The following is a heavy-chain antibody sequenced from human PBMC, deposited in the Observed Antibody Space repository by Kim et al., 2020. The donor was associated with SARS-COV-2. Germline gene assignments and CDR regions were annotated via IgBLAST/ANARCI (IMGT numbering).Heavy chain of an antibody. CDR1: GGSFSSYC. V-gene: IGHV4-34*12. Sequence: SETLSLTCAVYGGSFSSYCWTWIRQPPGEGLEWVGVILSSEITKYNPSLKSRLTISMDTSKNLFSLKLTSVTAADTAIYYCARRMRWAFDTWGQGTMVTVSS. CDR3: ARRMRWAFDT. J-gene: IGHJ3*02. D-gene: IGHD2-8*01. CDR2: ILSSEIT.